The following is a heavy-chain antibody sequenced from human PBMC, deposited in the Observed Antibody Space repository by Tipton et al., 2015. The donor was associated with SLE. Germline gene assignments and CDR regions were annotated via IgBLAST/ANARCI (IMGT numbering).Heavy chain of an antibody. CDR3: AKDLSSGWYYDY. CDR1: GFTFSSYA. V-gene: IGHV3-23*01. CDR2: ISGSGGST. Sequence: SLRLSCAASGFTFSSYAMSWVRQAPGKGLEWVSAISGSGGSTYYADSVKGRFTISRDNSKNTLYLQMNSLRAEDTAVYYCAKDLSSGWYYDYWGQGTLVTVSS. D-gene: IGHD6-19*01. J-gene: IGHJ4*02.